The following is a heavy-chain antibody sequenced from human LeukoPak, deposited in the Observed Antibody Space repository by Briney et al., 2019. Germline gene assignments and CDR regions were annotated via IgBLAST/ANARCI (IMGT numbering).Heavy chain of an antibody. CDR2: INHSGST. CDR1: GGSFSGYY. Sequence: KPSETLSLTCAVYGGSFSGYYWSWIRQPPGKGLEWIGEINHSGSTYYNPSLKSRVTISVDTSKNQFSLKLSSVTAADTAVYYCARGLGKSPFDYWGQGTLVTVSS. V-gene: IGHV4-34*01. CDR3: ARGLGKSPFDY. J-gene: IGHJ4*02.